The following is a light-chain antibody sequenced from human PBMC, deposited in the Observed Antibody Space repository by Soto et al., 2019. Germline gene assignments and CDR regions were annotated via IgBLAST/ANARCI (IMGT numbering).Light chain of an antibody. CDR2: DDS. J-gene: IGLJ1*01. CDR3: QVWDDNSDHHV. CDR1: NIGSKS. V-gene: IGLV3-21*02. Sequence: SYELTQISSASVAPGQTARISCGGNNIGSKSVHWYQQKPGQAPVVVVYDDSDRPSGIPERFSGSNSGNTATLTISRVEAGDEADYYCQVWDDNSDHHVFGTGTKVTVL.